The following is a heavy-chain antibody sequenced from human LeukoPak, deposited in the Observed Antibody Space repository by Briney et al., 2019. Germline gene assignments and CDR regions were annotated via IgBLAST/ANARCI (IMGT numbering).Heavy chain of an antibody. V-gene: IGHV4-31*03. CDR3: ARGPQISLYFQY. Sequence: ASETLSLTCTVSGGSISSGGYYWSWIRQHPEKGLEWIGYIYYSGSTYYNPSLKSRVAISMDTSKNQFSLKLSSVTAADTAVYYCARGPQISLYFQYWGQGTLVTVSS. J-gene: IGHJ1*01. D-gene: IGHD2-15*01. CDR2: IYYSGST. CDR1: GGSISSGGYY.